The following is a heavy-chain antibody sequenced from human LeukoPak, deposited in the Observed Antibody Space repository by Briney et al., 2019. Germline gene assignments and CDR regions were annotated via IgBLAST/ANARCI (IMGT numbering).Heavy chain of an antibody. CDR2: ISSSGKTI. D-gene: IGHD6-13*01. V-gene: IGHV3-48*03. CDR3: ATTSIAAAVPGCFDY. J-gene: IGHJ4*02. Sequence: GGSLRLSCEASGFTFSSYEMNWVRQAPGKGLEWVSYISSSGKTIYYADATKGRFTVSRDNAKNSLYLQMNSLRAEDTAVYYCATTSIAAAVPGCFDYWGQGTLVTVFS. CDR1: GFTFSSYE.